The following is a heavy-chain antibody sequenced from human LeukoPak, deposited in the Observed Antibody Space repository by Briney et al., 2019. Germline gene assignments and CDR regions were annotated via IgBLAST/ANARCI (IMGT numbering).Heavy chain of an antibody. CDR1: GYTFTSYA. V-gene: IGHV1-3*01. D-gene: IGHD6-19*01. Sequence: ASVKVSYKASGYTFTSYAMHWVRQAPGQRLEWMGWINAGNGNTKYSQKFQGRVTITRDTSASTAYMELSSLRSEDTAVYYCARDKSSSGCPGYWGQGTLVTVSS. CDR2: INAGNGNT. CDR3: ARDKSSSGCPGY. J-gene: IGHJ4*02.